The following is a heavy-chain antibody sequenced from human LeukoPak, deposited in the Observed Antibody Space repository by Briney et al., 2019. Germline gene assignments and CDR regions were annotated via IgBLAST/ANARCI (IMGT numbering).Heavy chain of an antibody. CDR1: GFIFSNAW. D-gene: IGHD3-16*02. V-gene: IGHV3-15*01. CDR3: TWGSYRDQVDY. J-gene: IGHJ4*02. Sequence: GGSLRLSCGVCGFIFSNAWMNWVRQALGKGLEWVGRIKSKNDGGTTDYAAHPKGRFTISRDDSENTLFLNMNSLKSEDTALYYCTWGSYRDQVDYWGQGTLVTVSS. CDR2: IKSKNDGGTT.